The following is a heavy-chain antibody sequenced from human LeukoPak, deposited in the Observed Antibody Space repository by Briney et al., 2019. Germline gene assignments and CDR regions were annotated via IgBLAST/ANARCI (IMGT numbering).Heavy chain of an antibody. Sequence: ASVKVSCKASGYTFTSFGISWVRQAPGQGLEWMGIINPSGGSTSYAQKFQGRVTMTRDTSTSTVYMELSSLRSEDTAVYYCARDVAAVTSNWFDPWGQGTLVTVSS. J-gene: IGHJ5*02. CDR3: ARDVAAVTSNWFDP. V-gene: IGHV1-46*01. D-gene: IGHD4-17*01. CDR2: INPSGGST. CDR1: GYTFTSFG.